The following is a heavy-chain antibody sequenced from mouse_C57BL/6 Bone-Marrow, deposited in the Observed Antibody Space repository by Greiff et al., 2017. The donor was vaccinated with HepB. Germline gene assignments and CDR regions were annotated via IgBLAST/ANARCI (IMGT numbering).Heavy chain of an antibody. Sequence: VQLVESGPGLVAPSQSLSITCTVSGFSLTSYAISWVRQPPGKGLEWLGVIWTGGGTNYNSALKSRLSISKDNSKSQVFLKMNSLQTDDTARYYCARLDDGYYYWYFDGWGTGTTVTVSS. J-gene: IGHJ1*03. CDR2: IWTGGGT. CDR3: ARLDDGYYYWYFDG. CDR1: GFSLTSYA. D-gene: IGHD2-3*01. V-gene: IGHV2-9-1*01.